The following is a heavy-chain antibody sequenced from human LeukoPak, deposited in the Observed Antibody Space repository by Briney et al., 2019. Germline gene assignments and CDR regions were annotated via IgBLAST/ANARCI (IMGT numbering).Heavy chain of an antibody. J-gene: IGHJ3*02. Sequence: GRSLRLSCAASGFTFSSYGMHWVRQAPGKGLEWVAVISYDGSNKYYADSVKGRFTISRDNSKNTLYLQMNSLRAEDTAVYYCAKDPPGAFDSWGQGTMVTVSS. V-gene: IGHV3-30*18. D-gene: IGHD7-27*01. CDR1: GFTFSSYG. CDR3: AKDPPGAFDS. CDR2: ISYDGSNK.